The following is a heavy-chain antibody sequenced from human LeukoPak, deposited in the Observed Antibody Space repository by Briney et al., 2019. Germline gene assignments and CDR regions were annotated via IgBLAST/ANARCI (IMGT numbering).Heavy chain of an antibody. J-gene: IGHJ4*02. Sequence: GGSLRLSCEASGFTFSNYGMYWVRQAPGKGLDWVAYIRYDGSKKYYADSVKGRFTISRDNSKNTVYLQMNSLRAEDTAVYSCAKICGDCGDYGTFDYWGQGTLVTVSS. D-gene: IGHD4-17*01. V-gene: IGHV3-30*02. CDR3: AKICGDCGDYGTFDY. CDR1: GFTFSNYG. CDR2: IRYDGSKK.